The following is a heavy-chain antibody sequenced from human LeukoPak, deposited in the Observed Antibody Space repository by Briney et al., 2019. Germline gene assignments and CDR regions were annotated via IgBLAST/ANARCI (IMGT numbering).Heavy chain of an antibody. CDR1: GGSISRSGYY. D-gene: IGHD2-2*01. V-gene: IGHV4-39*01. CDR3: ARQTPGHCSSTSCQGIDN. J-gene: IGHJ4*02. Sequence: SGTLSLTCTVSGGSISRSGYYWGWIRQPPGKGLEWIGSIYYSGSTFYNPSLKSRVTISVDTAKNQFSLKLSSMTAADTAVYYCARQTPGHCSSTSCQGIDNWGQGTLVTVSS. CDR2: IYYSGST.